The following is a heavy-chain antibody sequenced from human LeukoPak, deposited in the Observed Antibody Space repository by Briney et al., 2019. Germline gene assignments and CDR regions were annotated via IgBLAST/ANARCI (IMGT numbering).Heavy chain of an antibody. D-gene: IGHD3-22*01. CDR3: ARRGYYYYYYYYMDV. CDR1: GFTFSSYG. CDR2: ISSSGSTI. J-gene: IGHJ6*03. Sequence: GGSLRLSCAASGFTFSSYGMHWVRQAPGKGLEWVSYISSSGSTIYYADSVKGRFTISRDNAKNSLYLQMNSLRAEDTAVYYCARRGYYYYYYYYMDVWGKGTTVTVSS. V-gene: IGHV3-48*04.